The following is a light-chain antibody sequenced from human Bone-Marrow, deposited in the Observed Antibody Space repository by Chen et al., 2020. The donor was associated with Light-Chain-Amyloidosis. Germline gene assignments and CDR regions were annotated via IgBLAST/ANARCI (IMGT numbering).Light chain of an antibody. CDR1: DLPTKY. Sequence: SYELTQPPSVSVPPGQTARITCSGDDLPTKYAYWYQQKPGQAPVLVIHRDTERPSGISERFPGSSSGTTATLTISGVQAEDEADYHCQSADSSGTYEVIFGGGTKLTVL. CDR3: QSADSSGTYEVI. J-gene: IGLJ2*01. V-gene: IGLV3-25*03. CDR2: RDT.